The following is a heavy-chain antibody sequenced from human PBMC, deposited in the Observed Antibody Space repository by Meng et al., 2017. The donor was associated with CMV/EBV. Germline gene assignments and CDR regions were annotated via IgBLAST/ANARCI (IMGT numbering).Heavy chain of an antibody. CDR2: ISAYNGNT. D-gene: IGHD2-2*01. V-gene: IGHV1-18*01. J-gene: IGHJ4*02. Sequence: ASVKVSCKASGYTFTSYGISRVRQAPGQGLEWMGWISAYNGNTNYAQKLQGRVTMTTDTSTSTAYMELRSLRSDDTAVYYCARVFIVVVPAAMDPPDYWGQGTLVTVSS. CDR1: GYTFTSYG. CDR3: ARVFIVVVPAAMDPPDY.